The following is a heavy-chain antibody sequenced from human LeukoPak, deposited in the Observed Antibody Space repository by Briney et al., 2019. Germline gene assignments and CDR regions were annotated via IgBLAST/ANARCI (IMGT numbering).Heavy chain of an antibody. Sequence: PGGSLRLSCTVSGFTVSSNSMSWVRQAPGKGLEWVSFIFSSTHYSDSVKGRFTISRDNSKNTLYLQVNSLRAEDTAVYYCARRAGAYSHPYDYWGQGTLVTVSS. CDR3: ARRAGAYSHPYDY. J-gene: IGHJ4*02. D-gene: IGHD4/OR15-4a*01. CDR1: GFTVSSNS. V-gene: IGHV3-53*01. CDR2: IFSST.